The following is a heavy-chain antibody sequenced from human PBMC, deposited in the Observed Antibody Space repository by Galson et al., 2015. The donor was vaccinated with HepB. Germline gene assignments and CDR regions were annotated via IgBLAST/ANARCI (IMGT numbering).Heavy chain of an antibody. CDR3: ARDLKPLLTGGYFDY. CDR1: GFTFSSYA. J-gene: IGHJ4*02. D-gene: IGHD7-27*01. Sequence: LRLSCAASGFTFSSYAMHWVRQAPGKGLEWVAVISYDGSNKYYADSVKGRFTISRDNSKNTLYLQMNSLRAEDTAVYYCARDLKPLLTGGYFDYWGQGTLVTVSS. CDR2: ISYDGSNK. V-gene: IGHV3-30-3*01.